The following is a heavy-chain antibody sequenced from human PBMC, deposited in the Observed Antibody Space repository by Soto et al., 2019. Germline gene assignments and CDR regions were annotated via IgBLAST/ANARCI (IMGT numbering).Heavy chain of an antibody. J-gene: IGHJ4*02. CDR2: VSPDPGNS. CDR1: GYSFTDYD. Sequence: QVQVVQSRAEVKKPGASVKVSCKTSGYSFTDYDINWVRQAPGQGLEWLGWVSPDPGNSCYAQHFQGRLTLTTNTSINTAYMELNSLTSEDTAVYYCEVTTGSWGQGTMVTVSS. D-gene: IGHD1-1*01. CDR3: EVTTGS. V-gene: IGHV1-8*01.